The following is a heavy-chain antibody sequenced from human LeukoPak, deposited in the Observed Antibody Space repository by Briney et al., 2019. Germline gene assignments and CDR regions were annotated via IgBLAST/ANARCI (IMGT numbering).Heavy chain of an antibody. V-gene: IGHV4-61*05. Sequence: SETLSLTCTVSGGSISSSSYYWGWIRQPPGKGLEWIGYIYYSGSTNYNPSLKSRVTTSVDTSKNQFSLKLSSVTAADTAVYYCARAFYPGYYSYMAVWGKGTTVTVSS. CDR2: IYYSGST. J-gene: IGHJ6*03. CDR1: GGSISSSSYY. D-gene: IGHD3-3*02. CDR3: ARAFYPGYYSYMAV.